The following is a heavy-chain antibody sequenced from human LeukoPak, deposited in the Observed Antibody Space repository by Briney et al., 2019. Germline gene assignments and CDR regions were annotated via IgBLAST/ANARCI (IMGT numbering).Heavy chain of an antibody. V-gene: IGHV3-23*01. D-gene: IGHD3-10*01. CDR2: ISGSGGST. CDR3: AKARSPGSYTGFDP. CDR1: GFTFSSYA. J-gene: IGHJ5*02. Sequence: GGSLRLSCAASGFTFSSYAMSWVRPAPGKGLEWVSAISGSGGSTYYADSVKGRFTISSDNSKNTLYLQMNSLRAEATAVYYCAKARSPGSYTGFDPCGQGTLVTVSS.